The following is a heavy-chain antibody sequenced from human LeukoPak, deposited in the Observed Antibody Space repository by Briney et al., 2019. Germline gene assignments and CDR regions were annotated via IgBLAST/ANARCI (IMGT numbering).Heavy chain of an antibody. CDR3: ARDNGDYFSAGYYYGMDV. CDR1: GFIIDDYD. CDR2: IKYNGDSA. V-gene: IGHV3-20*04. Sequence: PGGSLRLSCAASGFIIDDYDMNWVRQIPGKGLECVSRIKYNGDSAAYADSVEGRFTVSRDNAKSSLYLQMNSLRVEDTAVYYCARDNGDYFSAGYYYGMDVWGQGTTVTVSS. J-gene: IGHJ6*02. D-gene: IGHD4-17*01.